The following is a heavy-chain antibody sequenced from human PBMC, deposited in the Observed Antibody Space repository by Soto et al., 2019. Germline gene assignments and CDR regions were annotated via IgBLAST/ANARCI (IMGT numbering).Heavy chain of an antibody. V-gene: IGHV3-23*01. D-gene: IGHD4-17*01. CDR2: ISGSGGST. Sequence: EVQLLESGGGLVQPGGSLRLSCAASGFTFSSYAMSWVRQAPGKGLEWVSAISGSGGSTYYADSVKGRFTISRDNSKNTLYLQMNSLRAEDTAVYYCAKDGARSHGDYVDFYGMDVWGPGTTVTVSS. CDR3: AKDGARSHGDYVDFYGMDV. J-gene: IGHJ6*02. CDR1: GFTFSSYA.